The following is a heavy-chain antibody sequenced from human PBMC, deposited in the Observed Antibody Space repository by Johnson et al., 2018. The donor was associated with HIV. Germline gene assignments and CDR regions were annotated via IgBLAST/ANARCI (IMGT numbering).Heavy chain of an antibody. D-gene: IGHD3-10*01. Sequence: QMLLVESGGGVVQPGRSLRLSCAASGFTFSSYAMHWVRQAPGKGLEWVAVISYDGSNKYYADSVKGRFTISRDNSKNTLYLQMNSLRAEDTAVYYCARDSVVGGPPQVDIWGQGTMVTVSS. CDR1: GFTFSSYA. CDR2: ISYDGSNK. V-gene: IGHV3-30*04. CDR3: ARDSVVGGPPQVDI. J-gene: IGHJ3*02.